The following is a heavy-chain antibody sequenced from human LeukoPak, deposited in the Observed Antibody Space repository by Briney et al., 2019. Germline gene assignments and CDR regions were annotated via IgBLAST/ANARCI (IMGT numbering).Heavy chain of an antibody. CDR1: GFTFSNYA. V-gene: IGHV3-23*01. CDR3: ARGDLHYHDSTRRGFDI. CDR2: ISGGDDTT. J-gene: IGHJ3*02. Sequence: PGGSLRLSCAASGFTFSNYAMNWVRQAPGKGLEWVAYISGGDDTTYYADSVKGRFAISRANSKNTLYLQMNSLRAEDTAVYYCARGDLHYHDSTRRGFDIWGQGTMVTVSS. D-gene: IGHD3-16*01.